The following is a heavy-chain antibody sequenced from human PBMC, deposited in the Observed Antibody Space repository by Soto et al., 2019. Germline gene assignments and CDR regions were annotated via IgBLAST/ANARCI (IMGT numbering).Heavy chain of an antibody. V-gene: IGHV3-23*01. CDR2: ISGSGGST. CDR3: AKVRPRDYYDSSGYYYDYYYGLDV. CDR1: GFTFSSYA. J-gene: IGHJ6*02. D-gene: IGHD3-22*01. Sequence: GGSLRLSCAASGFTFSSYAMSWVRQAPGKGLEWVSAISGSGGSTYYADSVKGRFTISRDNSKNTLYLQMNSLRAEDKVVYYCAKVRPRDYYDSSGYYYDYYYGLDVWGQGTTVTVSS.